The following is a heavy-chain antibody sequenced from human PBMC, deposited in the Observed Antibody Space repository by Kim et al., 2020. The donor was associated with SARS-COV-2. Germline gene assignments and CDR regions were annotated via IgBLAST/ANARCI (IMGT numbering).Heavy chain of an antibody. CDR2: ISGSGSHI. Sequence: GGSLRLSCAASGFTFNSYTINWVRQAPGKGLEWVATISGSGSHIYYADSLKGRFIISRDNAKNSLYLQMHSLRAEDTAVYYCARDDFDSSGYLKAFDSWG. J-gene: IGHJ3*02. V-gene: IGHV3-21*04. CDR1: GFTFNSYT. D-gene: IGHD3-22*01. CDR3: ARDDFDSSGYLKAFDS.